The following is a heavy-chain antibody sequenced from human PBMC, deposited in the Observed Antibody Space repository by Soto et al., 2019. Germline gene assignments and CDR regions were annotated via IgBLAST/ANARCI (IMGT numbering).Heavy chain of an antibody. D-gene: IGHD3-10*01. CDR2: IYYSGST. Sequence: TLSLTCTVSGGSIGGGGYYWSWIRQHPGKGLEWIGYIYYSGSTYYNPSLKSRVTISVDTSKNQFSLKLSSVTAADTAVYYCARAPLPYGSGSYYAGYFDYWGQGTLVTV. J-gene: IGHJ4*02. V-gene: IGHV4-31*03. CDR3: ARAPLPYGSGSYYAGYFDY. CDR1: GGSIGGGGYY.